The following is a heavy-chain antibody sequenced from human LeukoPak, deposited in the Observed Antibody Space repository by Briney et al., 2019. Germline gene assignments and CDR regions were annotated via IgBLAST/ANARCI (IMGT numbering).Heavy chain of an antibody. J-gene: IGHJ1*01. D-gene: IGHD2-21*02. CDR1: GFTFSSYA. CDR3: AREAYCGGDCYKEYFQH. V-gene: IGHV3-30-3*01. CDR2: ISYDGSNK. Sequence: GRSLRLSCAASGFTFSSYAMHWVRQAPGKGLEWVAVISYDGSNKYYADSVKGRFTISRDNSKSTLYLQMNSLRAEDTAVYYCAREAYCGGDCYKEYFQHWGQGTLVTVSS.